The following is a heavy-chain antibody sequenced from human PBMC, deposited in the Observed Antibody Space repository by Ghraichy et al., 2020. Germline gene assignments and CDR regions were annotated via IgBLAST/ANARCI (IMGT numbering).Heavy chain of an antibody. Sequence: GESLNISCTGSGFNSGFGFRKFSLSWVRQAPGKGLEWVSSISSVTSGSSFIYYSDSVKGRFTVSRDDASNSMFLQLTSLRVDDTALYYCGMTGTSFFLPRVDYWGQGSLVTVSS. CDR1: GFNSGFGFRKFS. CDR2: ISSVTSGSSFI. V-gene: IGHV3-21*06. J-gene: IGHJ4*02. D-gene: IGHD1-14*01. CDR3: GMTGTSFFLPRVDY.